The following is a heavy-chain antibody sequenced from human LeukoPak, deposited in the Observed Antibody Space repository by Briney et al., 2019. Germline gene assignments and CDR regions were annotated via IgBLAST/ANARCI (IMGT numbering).Heavy chain of an antibody. CDR3: ATETNGRHYDY. J-gene: IGHJ4*02. V-gene: IGHV3-21*06. CDR2: IGPTGSDR. CDR1: GLTFSTSG. D-gene: IGHD1-14*01. Sequence: GGSLRLSCTASGLTFSTSGFNWVRQAPGKGLEWVASIGPTGSDRYHADSINGRFTISRDNANNFLYLQMNSLRAEDTAVYYCATETNGRHYDYWGQGTLLTVSS.